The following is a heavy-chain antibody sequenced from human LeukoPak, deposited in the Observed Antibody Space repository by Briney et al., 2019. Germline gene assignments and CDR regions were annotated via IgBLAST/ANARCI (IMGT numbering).Heavy chain of an antibody. CDR3: ARPVDYNAGDY. Sequence: PGGSLRLSCAASGFTFSAYTMNWVRQAPGQGLEWVSYISSGSSSVYYADSVKGRFTISRDNAKNSLYLQMNSLRAEDTAVYYCARPVDYNAGDYWGQGTLVTVSS. CDR2: ISSGSSSV. CDR1: GFTFSAYT. J-gene: IGHJ4*02. V-gene: IGHV3-48*04. D-gene: IGHD5-12*01.